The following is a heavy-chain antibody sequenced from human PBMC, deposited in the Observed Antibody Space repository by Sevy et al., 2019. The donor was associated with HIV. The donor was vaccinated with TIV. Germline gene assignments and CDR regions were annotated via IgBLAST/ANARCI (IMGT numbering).Heavy chain of an antibody. Sequence: GGSLRLSCAASGFTFSNYGIHWVRQAPGKGLEWVAVISYDGSNKYYADSVKGRFTISRDNSKNTVYLQMDRLRVEDTAVSHYAKSPDLDGTSSSDYWGQGTLVTVSS. J-gene: IGHJ4*02. D-gene: IGHD6-6*01. CDR2: ISYDGSNK. CDR1: GFTFSNYG. V-gene: IGHV3-30*18. CDR3: AKSPDLDGTSSSDY.